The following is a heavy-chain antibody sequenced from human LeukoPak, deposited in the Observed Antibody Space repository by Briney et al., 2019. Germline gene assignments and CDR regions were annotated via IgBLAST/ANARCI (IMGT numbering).Heavy chain of an antibody. CDR3: ARGSLFFDYGDYGFDY. J-gene: IGHJ4*02. D-gene: IGHD4-17*01. CDR1: GYTFTSYG. Sequence: ASVKVSCKASGYTFTSYGISWVRQAPGQGLEWMGWISAYSGNTNYAQKLQGRVTMTTDTSTSTAYMELRSLRSDDTAVYYCARGSLFFDYGDYGFDYWGQGTLVTVS. CDR2: ISAYSGNT. V-gene: IGHV1-18*01.